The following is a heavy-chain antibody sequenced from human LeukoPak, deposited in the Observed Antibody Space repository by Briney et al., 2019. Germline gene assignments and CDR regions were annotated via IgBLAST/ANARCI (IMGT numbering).Heavy chain of an antibody. CDR2: ISYDGSNE. V-gene: IGHV3-30-3*01. J-gene: IGHJ4*02. CDR3: ASPYGDPDY. Sequence: GGSLRLSCAASGFTFSSYAMHWVRQAPGKGLEWVAVISYDGSNEYYADSVKGRFTISRDNSKNTLYLQMNSLRAEDTAVYYCASPYGDPDYWGQGTLVTVSS. CDR1: GFTFSSYA. D-gene: IGHD4-17*01.